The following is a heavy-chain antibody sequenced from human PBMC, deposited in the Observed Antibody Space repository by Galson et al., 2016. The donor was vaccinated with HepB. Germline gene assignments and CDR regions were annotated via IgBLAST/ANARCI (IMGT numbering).Heavy chain of an antibody. CDR3: ARTSGNPSHFDL. D-gene: IGHD3-10*01. V-gene: IGHV3-23*01. CDR1: GFTFSSHT. CDR2: MSGGGGSI. Sequence: SLRLSCAASGFTFSSHTMSWVRQLPGKGLEWVSGMSGGGGSIFYADSVKGRFIISRDNSKNTLYLQMNSLRPEDTAVYYCARTSGNPSHFDLWGQGTLVTVSS. J-gene: IGHJ4*02.